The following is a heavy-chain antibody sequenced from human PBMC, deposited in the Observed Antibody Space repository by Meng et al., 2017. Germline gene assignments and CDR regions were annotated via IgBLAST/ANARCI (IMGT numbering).Heavy chain of an antibody. CDR1: GFTFSSYG. Sequence: GGSLRLSCAASGFTFSSYGMSWVRQPPGKGLEWVSAISGSGGSTYYADSVKGRFTISSDNSKNTLYLQMNSLRAEDTAVYYCAKAARGSYYSSNFDYWGQGTLVTVSS. D-gene: IGHD1-26*01. V-gene: IGHV3-23*01. CDR3: AKAARGSYYSSNFDY. J-gene: IGHJ4*02. CDR2: ISGSGGST.